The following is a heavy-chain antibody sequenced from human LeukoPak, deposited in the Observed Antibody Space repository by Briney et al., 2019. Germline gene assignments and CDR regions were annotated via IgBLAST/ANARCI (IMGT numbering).Heavy chain of an antibody. J-gene: IGHJ4*02. CDR1: GYTFTGYY. Sequence: GASVKVSCKASGYTFTGYYMHWVRQAPGQGLEWMGRINPNSGGTNYAQKFQGRVTMTRDTSISTAYMELSRLRSDDTAVYYCARDGSYYYDSSGYLMDYWGQGTLVTVSS. CDR2: INPNSGGT. D-gene: IGHD3-22*01. CDR3: ARDGSYYYDSSGYLMDY. V-gene: IGHV1-2*06.